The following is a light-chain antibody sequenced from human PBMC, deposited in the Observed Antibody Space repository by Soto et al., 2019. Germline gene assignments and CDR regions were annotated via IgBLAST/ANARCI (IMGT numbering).Light chain of an antibody. Sequence: EVVLTQSPDTLSLSPGETATLSCRASQSLRATYVAWYQQRPGQAPRLLIYGASFRATGIPARFSGRGSGTDFTLSISRLEPEDFAVYYWQQYVTSPRTFGQGTKVEIK. J-gene: IGKJ1*01. V-gene: IGKV3-20*01. CDR2: GAS. CDR1: QSLRATY. CDR3: QQYVTSPRT.